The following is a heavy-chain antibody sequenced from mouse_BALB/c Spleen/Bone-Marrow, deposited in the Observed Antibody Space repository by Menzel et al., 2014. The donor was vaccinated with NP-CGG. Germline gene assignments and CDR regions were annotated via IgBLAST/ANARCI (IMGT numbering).Heavy chain of an antibody. J-gene: IGHJ3*01. D-gene: IGHD1-1*01. CDR1: GFNIXDTY. V-gene: IGHV14-3*02. CDR2: IGPANGNT. Sequence: EVQLQQSGAELVKPGASVKLSCTASGFNIXDTYMHWVKQRPEQGLEWIGRIGPANGNTKYDPKFQGKATITADTSSNTAYLQLSSLTSEDTAVYYCASYYYGSSTFAYWGQGTLVTVSA. CDR3: ASYYYGSSTFAY.